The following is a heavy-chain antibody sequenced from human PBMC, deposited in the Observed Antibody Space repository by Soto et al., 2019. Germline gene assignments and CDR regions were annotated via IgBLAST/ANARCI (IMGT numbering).Heavy chain of an antibody. Sequence: SVKVSCKASGGTFSSYAISWVRQAPGQGLEWMGGIIPIFGTANYAQKFQGRVRITGDESTSTAYMELSSLRSEDTAVYYCARSGDSSGYYSVFDYWGQGTLVTVSS. V-gene: IGHV1-69*13. CDR1: GGTFSSYA. D-gene: IGHD3-22*01. CDR3: ARSGDSSGYYSVFDY. CDR2: IIPIFGTA. J-gene: IGHJ4*02.